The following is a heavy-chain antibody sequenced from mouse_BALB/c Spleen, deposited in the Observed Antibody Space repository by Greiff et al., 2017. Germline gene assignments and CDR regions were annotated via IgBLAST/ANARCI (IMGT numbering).Heavy chain of an antibody. CDR3: TRRDYYGSAY. J-gene: IGHJ2*01. V-gene: IGHV1-15*01. D-gene: IGHD1-2*01. CDR1: GYTFTDYE. CDR2: IDPETGGT. Sequence: VQLQQSGAELVRPGASVTLSCKASGYTFTDYEMHWVKQTPVHGLEWIGAIDPETGGTAYNQKFKGKATLTADKSSSTAYMELRSLTSEDSAVYYCTRRDYYGSAYWGQGTTLTVSS.